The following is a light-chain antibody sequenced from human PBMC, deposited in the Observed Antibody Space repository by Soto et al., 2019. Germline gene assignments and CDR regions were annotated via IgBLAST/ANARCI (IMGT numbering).Light chain of an antibody. CDR3: QQYNTYLYT. Sequence: DIQMTQSPSTLSASVGGRVTITCRASQTIRSWVAWYQQKPGKAPKLLIYDASSLESGVPSRFSGSGSGTEFTLTISSLQPDDFATYYCQQYNTYLYTFGQGTK. V-gene: IGKV1-5*01. CDR1: QTIRSW. J-gene: IGKJ2*01. CDR2: DAS.